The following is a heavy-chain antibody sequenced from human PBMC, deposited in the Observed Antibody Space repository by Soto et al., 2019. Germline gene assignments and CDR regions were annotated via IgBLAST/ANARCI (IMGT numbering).Heavy chain of an antibody. D-gene: IGHD3-10*01. CDR2: IKQDGSEK. CDR3: ARDPGSGSISSTWLFDY. CDR1: GFTFSSYW. Sequence: GSLRLSCAASGFTFSSYWMSWVLQAPVKGLEWVANIKQDGSEKYYVDSVKGQFTISRDNAKNSLYLQMNSLRAEDTAVYYCARDPGSGSISSTWLFDYWGQGTLVTVSS. J-gene: IGHJ4*02. V-gene: IGHV3-7*03.